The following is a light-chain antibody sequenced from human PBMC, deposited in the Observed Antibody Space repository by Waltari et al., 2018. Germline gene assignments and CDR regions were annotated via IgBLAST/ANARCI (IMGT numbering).Light chain of an antibody. J-gene: IGKJ2*01. CDR2: WAS. CDR3: QQYYSTPYT. CDR1: QSVLYSSNNKNY. Sequence: DIVMTQSPDSLAVSLGEKATINCKSSQSVLYSSNNKNYLAWYQQKQGQPPKLLIYWASTRESGVPDRFSGSGSGTDFTLTISSLQAEDVAGYYCQQYYSTPYTFGQGTKLEIK. V-gene: IGKV4-1*01.